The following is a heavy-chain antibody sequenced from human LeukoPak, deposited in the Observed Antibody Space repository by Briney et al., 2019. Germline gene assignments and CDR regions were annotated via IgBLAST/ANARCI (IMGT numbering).Heavy chain of an antibody. Sequence: SGPTLVNPTQTLMLTCTFSGFALSTSGVGVGWIRQSPGKAPEWLALIYWDDDKRYSPSLKSRLTITKDTSKNQVVLTMTNMDPVDTATYNCARTYDTTGYYSFSFDYWGQGTLVTVSS. CDR2: IYWDDDK. V-gene: IGHV2-5*02. D-gene: IGHD3-22*01. J-gene: IGHJ4*02. CDR1: GFALSTSGVG. CDR3: ARTYDTTGYYSFSFDY.